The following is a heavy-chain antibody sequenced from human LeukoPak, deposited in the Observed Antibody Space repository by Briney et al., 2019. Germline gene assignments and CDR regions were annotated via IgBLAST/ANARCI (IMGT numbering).Heavy chain of an antibody. Sequence: GGSLRLSCAASGFTFSSYSMNWVRQAPGKGLEWVSSISSSSSYIYYADSVKGRFTISRDNAKNSLYLQMNSLRAEDTAVYYCAKDDAPSWRANTLLRYWGQGTLVTVSS. CDR2: ISSSSSYI. D-gene: IGHD1/OR15-1a*01. CDR1: GFTFSSYS. CDR3: AKDDAPSWRANTLLRY. J-gene: IGHJ4*02. V-gene: IGHV3-21*01.